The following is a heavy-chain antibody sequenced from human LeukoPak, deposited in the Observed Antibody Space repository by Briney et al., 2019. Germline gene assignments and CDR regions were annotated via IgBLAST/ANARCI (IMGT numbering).Heavy chain of an antibody. J-gene: IGHJ4*02. CDR2: ISGSGGTT. Sequence: GGSLRLSCAAPGFTFSSYAMSWVRQAPGKGLEWVSTISGSGGTTYYAEFVKGRFTISRDNSKNTLYLQMNSLRAEDTAVYYCAKPAVSGWYGFVYWGQGTLVTVSS. CDR1: GFTFSSYA. D-gene: IGHD6-19*01. V-gene: IGHV3-23*01. CDR3: AKPAVSGWYGFVY.